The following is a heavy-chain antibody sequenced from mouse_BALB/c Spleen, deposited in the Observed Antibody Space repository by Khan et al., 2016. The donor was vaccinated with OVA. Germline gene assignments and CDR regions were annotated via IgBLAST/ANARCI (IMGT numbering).Heavy chain of an antibody. Sequence: VQLQESGPGLVAPSQSLSITCTVSGFSLTRYGVHWVRQPPGKGLEWLGVIWGDGSTNYHSTLMSRLSISKDNSQRQASLKLSSLQTHDTATYYCAKGGTANSYAMDYWGQGTSVTVSS. J-gene: IGHJ4*01. D-gene: IGHD1-2*01. CDR1: GFSLTRYG. CDR3: AKGGTANSYAMDY. V-gene: IGHV2-3*01. CDR2: IWGDGST.